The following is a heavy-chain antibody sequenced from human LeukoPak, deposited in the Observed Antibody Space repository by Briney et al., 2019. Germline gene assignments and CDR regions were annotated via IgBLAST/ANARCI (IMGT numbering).Heavy chain of an antibody. CDR1: GGSISSGGYY. J-gene: IGHJ4*02. CDR3: ARASSLWWFYFDY. Sequence: PSQTLSLTYTVSGGSISSGGYYWSWIHQHPGKGLEWIGYIYYSGSTYYNPSLKSRVTISVDTSKNQFSLKLSSVTAADTAVYYCARASSLWWFYFDYWGQGTLVTVSS. V-gene: IGHV4-31*03. D-gene: IGHD2-15*01. CDR2: IYYSGST.